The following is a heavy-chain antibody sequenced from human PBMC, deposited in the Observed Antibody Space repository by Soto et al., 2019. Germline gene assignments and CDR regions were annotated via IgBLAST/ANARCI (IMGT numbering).Heavy chain of an antibody. V-gene: IGHV1-46*01. J-gene: IGHJ3*02. CDR1: GYTFTSYY. CDR3: VESSGYYDAFDI. Sequence: ASVKVSCKASGYTFTSYYMHWVRQAPGQGLEWMGIINLSGGSTSYAQKFQGRVTMTRDTSTSTVYMELSSLRFEDTAVYYCVESSGYYDAFDIWGQGTMVTVSS. D-gene: IGHD5-12*01. CDR2: INLSGGST.